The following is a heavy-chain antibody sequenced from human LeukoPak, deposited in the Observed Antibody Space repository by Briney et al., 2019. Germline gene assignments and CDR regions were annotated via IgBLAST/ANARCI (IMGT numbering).Heavy chain of an antibody. V-gene: IGHV4-38-2*02. Sequence: SETLSLTCTVSGYSISSGYYWGWIRQPPGKGLEWIGSIYHSGSTYYNPSLKSRVTISVDTSKNQFSLKLSPVTAADTAVYYCASEYVWGSYRHFDYWGQGTLVTVSS. CDR1: GYSISSGYY. D-gene: IGHD3-16*02. J-gene: IGHJ4*02. CDR2: IYHSGST. CDR3: ASEYVWGSYRHFDY.